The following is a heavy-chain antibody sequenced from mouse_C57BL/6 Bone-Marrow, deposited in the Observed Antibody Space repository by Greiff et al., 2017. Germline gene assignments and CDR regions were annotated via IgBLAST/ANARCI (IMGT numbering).Heavy chain of an antibody. CDR3: ARVRTVVSDY. Sequence: QVHVKQSGAELARPGASVKLSCKASGYTFTSYGISWVKQRTGQGLEWIGEIYPRSGNNYYNEKFKGKATLTADKSSSTAYMELRSLTSEDSAVYFCARVRTVVSDYWGQGTTLTVSS. V-gene: IGHV1-81*01. CDR2: IYPRSGNN. J-gene: IGHJ2*01. CDR1: GYTFTSYG. D-gene: IGHD1-1*01.